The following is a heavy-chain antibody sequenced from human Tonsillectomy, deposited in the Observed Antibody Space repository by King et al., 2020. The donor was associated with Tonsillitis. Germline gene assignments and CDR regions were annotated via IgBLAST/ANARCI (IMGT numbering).Heavy chain of an antibody. CDR3: ARRKPGVAFDI. Sequence: VQLQQWGAGLLKPSEALSLPCTVYGGSFSGYFWSWIRQPPGKGLEWIGEINHSGTTNYNPSLKSRATISVDTSKNQFSLNQSSVTAADTAVYYCARRKPGVAFDIWGQGTMVTVSS. V-gene: IGHV4-34*01. J-gene: IGHJ3*02. CDR1: GGSFSGYF. D-gene: IGHD7-27*01. CDR2: INHSGTT.